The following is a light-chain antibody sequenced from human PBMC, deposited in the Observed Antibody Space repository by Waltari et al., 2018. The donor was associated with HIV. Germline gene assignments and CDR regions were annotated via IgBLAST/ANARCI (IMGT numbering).Light chain of an antibody. CDR3: GTWDSSLSAGV. J-gene: IGLJ2*01. Sequence: QSVLTQPPSVSAAPGQKITISCSGSRSNIGKNYVSWYQQLPGTAPKLLIYDNHKRPSGIPDRFSGSKSGTSATLGITGLQTGDEADYYCGTWDSSLSAGVFGGGTKVTVL. CDR2: DNH. CDR1: RSNIGKNY. V-gene: IGLV1-51*01.